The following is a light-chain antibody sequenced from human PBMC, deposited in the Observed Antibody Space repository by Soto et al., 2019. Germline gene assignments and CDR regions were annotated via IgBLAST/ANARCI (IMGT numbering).Light chain of an antibody. J-gene: IGKJ1*01. CDR2: EAS. V-gene: IGKV1-5*03. Sequence: DIQMTQFPSTLSAFVGDRVTITCRASQSIDKWLAWYQQKPGKAPNLLIYEASNLVGGVPSRFSGSRSGTDFTLTISSLQPDDFATYYCQQYKIYRTFGQGTKVETK. CDR3: QQYKIYRT. CDR1: QSIDKW.